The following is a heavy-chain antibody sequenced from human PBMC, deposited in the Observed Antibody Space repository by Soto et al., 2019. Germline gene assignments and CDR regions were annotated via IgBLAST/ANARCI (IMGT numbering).Heavy chain of an antibody. V-gene: IGHV3-21*02. J-gene: IGHJ3*01. Sequence: EVQLVESGGGLVMPGGSLRLSCAASGFTFASYHMSWVRQAPGKGLDWVSSINPSSSHIYYADSVRGRFTISRDDSNNLLYLHMNSLRTEDVAIYYCARGYCGGVGCYLRRDAFDVWGQGTTVMVSS. D-gene: IGHD2-15*01. CDR2: INPSSSHI. CDR1: GFTFASYH. CDR3: ARGYCGGVGCYLRRDAFDV.